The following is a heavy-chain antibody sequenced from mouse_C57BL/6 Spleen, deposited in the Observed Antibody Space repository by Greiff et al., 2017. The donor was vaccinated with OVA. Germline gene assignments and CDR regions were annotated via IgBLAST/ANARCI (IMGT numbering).Heavy chain of an antibody. Sequence: QVQLQQSGAELVRPGASVTLSCKASGYTFTDYEMHWVKQTPVHGLEWIGAIDPETGGTAYNQKFKGKAILTADKSSSTAYMELRSLTSEDSAVYYCTRGYYGSRAWFAYWGQGTLVTVSA. CDR2: IDPETGGT. J-gene: IGHJ3*01. CDR1: GYTFTDYE. CDR3: TRGYYGSRAWFAY. V-gene: IGHV1-15*01. D-gene: IGHD1-1*01.